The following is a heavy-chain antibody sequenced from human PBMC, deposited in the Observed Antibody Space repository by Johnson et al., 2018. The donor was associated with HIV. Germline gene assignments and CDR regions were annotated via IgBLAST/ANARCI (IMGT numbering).Heavy chain of an antibody. CDR2: ISWYGGTT. CDR1: GFKFHEYA. D-gene: IGHD7-27*01. J-gene: IGHJ3*02. CDR3: ARDPSTQYSRLTGDFGAFDI. Sequence: VQLVESGGGVVQPGGSLRLSCAASGFKFHEYAMHWVRQAPGKGLEWVSLISWYGGTTNYADSVKGRFTISRDNNKNSLYLQMNSLRVEDTALYYCARDPSTQYSRLTGDFGAFDIWGQGTMVTVSS. V-gene: IGHV3-43D*03.